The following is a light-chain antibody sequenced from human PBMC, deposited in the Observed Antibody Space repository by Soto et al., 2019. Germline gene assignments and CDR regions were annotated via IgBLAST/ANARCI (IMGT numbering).Light chain of an antibody. Sequence: EFVLTQSPGTLSLSPGERASLSCRASQTVRNNYLAWYQQKPGQSPRLLIYDVSIRATGVPARFSGSGSGTEFTLTISNLQSEDFAVYFCQQYHNWPPITFGRGTRLEIK. CDR3: QQYHNWPPIT. CDR1: QTVRNN. J-gene: IGKJ5*01. CDR2: DVS. V-gene: IGKV3-15*01.